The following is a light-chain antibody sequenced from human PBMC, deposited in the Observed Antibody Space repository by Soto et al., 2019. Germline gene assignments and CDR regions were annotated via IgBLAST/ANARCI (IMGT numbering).Light chain of an antibody. Sequence: DIRMTQSPPSLSASVGDSVTITCRASQGISYYLAWYQQRPGKVPKLLVYAASTLQSGVPTRFIGGGSGTDFSLTINNLQPKDFGTYYCQNYKSAPFTFGPGTKVDL. CDR1: QGISYY. CDR3: QNYKSAPFT. V-gene: IGKV1-27*01. CDR2: AAS. J-gene: IGKJ3*01.